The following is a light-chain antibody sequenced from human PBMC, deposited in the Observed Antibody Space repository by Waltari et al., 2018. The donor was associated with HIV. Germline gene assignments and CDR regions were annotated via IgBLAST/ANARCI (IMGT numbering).Light chain of an antibody. CDR3: QQYYTHPYT. CDR1: QDISSY. V-gene: IGKV1-8*01. CDR2: AAS. J-gene: IGKJ2*01. Sequence: AISMTQSPSSFSASVGDRVTITCRACQDISSYLAWYQQKPGKAPKLLMYAASTLQSGVPSRFSGSESGTDFNFTISCLQSEDFATYYCQQYYTHPYTFGQGTKLELK.